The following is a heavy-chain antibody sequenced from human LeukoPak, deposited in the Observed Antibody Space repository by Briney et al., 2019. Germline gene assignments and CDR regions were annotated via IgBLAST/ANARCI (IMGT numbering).Heavy chain of an antibody. CDR3: ARMSRGYSYGSDY. D-gene: IGHD5-18*01. Sequence: GGSLRLSCAASGFTFSSYAMSWVRQAPGKGLEWVSAISGSGGSTYYADSVKGRFTISRDNSKNTLYLQMNSLRAEDTAVYYCARMSRGYSYGSDYWGQGTLVTVSS. CDR2: ISGSGGST. CDR1: GFTFSSYA. J-gene: IGHJ4*02. V-gene: IGHV3-23*01.